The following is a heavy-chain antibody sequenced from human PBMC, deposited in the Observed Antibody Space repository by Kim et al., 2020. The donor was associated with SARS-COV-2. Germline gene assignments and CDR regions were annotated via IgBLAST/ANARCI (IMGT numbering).Heavy chain of an antibody. CDR2: GSET. J-gene: IGHJ2*01. CDR3: AREDCSFDV. Sequence: GSETYYVDSVKGRFTISRDNAKKSLFLQMNSLRAEDTAIYYCAREDCSFDVWGRGTLVTVSS. D-gene: IGHD2-15*01. V-gene: IGHV3-7*03.